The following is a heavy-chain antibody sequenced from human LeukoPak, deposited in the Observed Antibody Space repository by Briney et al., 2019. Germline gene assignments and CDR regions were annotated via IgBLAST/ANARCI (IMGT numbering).Heavy chain of an antibody. CDR3: ARGRYCSADICSGGDAFDI. Sequence: PSETLSLTCTVAGGSINNYYWSWIRQPAGKGLGWIGRIYTRGSTNYNPSLKSRVTMSVDTSKNQFSLKLSSVTAADTAVYYCARGRYCSADICSGGDAFDIWGQRTMFSVSS. CDR1: GGSINNYY. J-gene: IGHJ3*02. V-gene: IGHV4-4*07. CDR2: IYTRGST. D-gene: IGHD2-15*01.